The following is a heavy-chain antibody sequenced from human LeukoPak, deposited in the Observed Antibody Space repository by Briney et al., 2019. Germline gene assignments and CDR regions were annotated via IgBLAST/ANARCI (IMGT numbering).Heavy chain of an antibody. J-gene: IGHJ5*02. V-gene: IGHV3-30-3*01. CDR3: ASTVGATNEGWFDP. D-gene: IGHD1-26*01. CDR2: ISYDGSNK. CDR1: GFTVSSNY. Sequence: GGSLRLSCAASGFTVSSNYMSWVRQAPGKGLEWVAVISYDGSNKYYADSVKGRFTISRDNSKNTLYLQMNSLRAEDTAVYYCASTVGATNEGWFDPWGQGTLVTVSS.